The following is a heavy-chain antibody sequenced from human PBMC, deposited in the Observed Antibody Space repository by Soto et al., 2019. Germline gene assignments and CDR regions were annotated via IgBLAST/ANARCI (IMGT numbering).Heavy chain of an antibody. CDR3: ARDAAAGLKDY. J-gene: IGHJ4*02. CDR1: GYTFTSYA. D-gene: IGHD6-13*01. CDR2: ISAYNGNT. Sequence: GASVKVSCKASGYTFTSYAMHWVRQAPGQRLEWMGWISAYNGNTNYAQKLQGRVTMTTDTSTSTAYMELRSLRSDDTAVYYCARDAAAGLKDYWGQGTLVTVSS. V-gene: IGHV1-18*01.